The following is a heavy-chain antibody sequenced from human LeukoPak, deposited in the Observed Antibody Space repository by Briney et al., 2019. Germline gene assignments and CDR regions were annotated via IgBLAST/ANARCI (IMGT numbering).Heavy chain of an antibody. Sequence: SETLSLTCSVSGGTISTYYWSWVRQPPGKGLEYIGYIYYTGSTKYNPSLKSRVTISVDTSKNQFSLKLSSVTAADTAVYYCARNGWSYTFDIWGQGTMVTVSS. D-gene: IGHD3-10*01. CDR2: IYYTGST. J-gene: IGHJ3*02. CDR1: GGTISTYY. CDR3: ARNGWSYTFDI. V-gene: IGHV4-59*01.